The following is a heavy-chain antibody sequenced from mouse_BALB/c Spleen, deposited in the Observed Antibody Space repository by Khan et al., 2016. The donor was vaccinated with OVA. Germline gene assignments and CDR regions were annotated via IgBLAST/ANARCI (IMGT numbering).Heavy chain of an antibody. CDR2: IYYSGTV. D-gene: IGHD1-1*01. J-gene: IGHJ1*01. Sequence: EVQLQESGPGLVKPSQTVSLTCTVTGISITSGNYRWSWIRQFPGNKLEWIGNIYYSGTVTYNPSLTSRTTITRDTSKNQFFLEMNSLTAEDTATYDCARDDGSLYWYFDVWGAGTTVTVSS. CDR3: ARDDGSLYWYFDV. V-gene: IGHV3-5*02. CDR1: GISITSGNYR.